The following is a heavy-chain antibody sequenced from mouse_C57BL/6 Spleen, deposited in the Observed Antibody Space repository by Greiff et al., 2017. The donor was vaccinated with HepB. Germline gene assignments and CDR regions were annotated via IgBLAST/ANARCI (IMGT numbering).Heavy chain of an antibody. Sequence: QVQLKESGAELAKPGASVKLSCKASGYTFTSYWMHWVKQRPGQGLEWIGYINPSSGYTKYNQKFKDKATLTADKSSSTAYMQLSSLTYEDSAVYYCARHDGKYYYAMDYWGQGTSVTVSS. V-gene: IGHV1-7*01. D-gene: IGHD1-2*01. CDR1: GYTFTSYW. CDR3: ARHDGKYYYAMDY. CDR2: INPSSGYT. J-gene: IGHJ4*01.